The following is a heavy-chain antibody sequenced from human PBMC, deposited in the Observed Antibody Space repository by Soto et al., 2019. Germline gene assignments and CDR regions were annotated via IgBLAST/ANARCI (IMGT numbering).Heavy chain of an antibody. Sequence: ETLSLTCTVSGGSISSSSYYWGWIRQPPGKGLEWIGSIYYSGSTYYNPSLKSRVTISVDTSKNQFSLKLSSVTAADTAVYYCARARRAGGYYYYGMDVWGQGTTVTVSS. CDR3: ARARRAGGYYYYGMDV. J-gene: IGHJ6*02. CDR2: IYYSGST. D-gene: IGHD3-10*01. V-gene: IGHV4-39*01. CDR1: GGSISSSSYY.